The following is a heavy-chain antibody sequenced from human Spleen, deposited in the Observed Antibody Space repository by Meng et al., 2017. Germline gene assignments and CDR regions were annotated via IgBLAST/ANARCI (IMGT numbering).Heavy chain of an antibody. Sequence: SETLSLTCTVSGYSINSSYYWGWIRQPPGKGLEWIGTVFHSGNTYYNPSLKSRVTISIDTFKNQFSLKLSSISAADTAVYYCARATTVADGLDYWGQGTLVTVSS. J-gene: IGHJ4*02. CDR2: VFHSGNT. CDR3: ARATTVADGLDY. V-gene: IGHV4-38-2*02. D-gene: IGHD4-23*01. CDR1: GYSINSSYY.